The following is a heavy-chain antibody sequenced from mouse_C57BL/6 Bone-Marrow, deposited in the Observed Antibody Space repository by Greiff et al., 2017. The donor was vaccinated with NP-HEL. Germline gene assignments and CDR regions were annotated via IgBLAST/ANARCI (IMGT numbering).Heavy chain of an antibody. J-gene: IGHJ3*01. CDR3: ASRLYDYDNIAY. Sequence: VQLQQSGPELVKPGASVKISCKASGYSFTGYYMNWVKQSPEKSLEWIGEINPSTGGTTYNQKFKAKATLTVDKSSSTAYMQLKSLTSEDSAVYYCASRLYDYDNIAYWGQGTLVTVSA. CDR2: INPSTGGT. D-gene: IGHD2-4*01. CDR1: GYSFTGYY. V-gene: IGHV1-42*01.